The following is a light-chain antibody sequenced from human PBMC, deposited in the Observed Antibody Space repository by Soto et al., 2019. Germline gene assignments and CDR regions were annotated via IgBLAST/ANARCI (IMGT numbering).Light chain of an antibody. CDR1: QSVGNSH. Sequence: PGDRATLSCRASQSVGNSHVAWYQPRRGLPPRLLIYGASNRPTGIPDRLSGSGSGADFTLTISRLEPEDVAVYFCQQYGNSPPGTFGQGTRV. V-gene: IGKV3-20*01. CDR2: GAS. CDR3: QQYGNSPPGT. J-gene: IGKJ5*01.